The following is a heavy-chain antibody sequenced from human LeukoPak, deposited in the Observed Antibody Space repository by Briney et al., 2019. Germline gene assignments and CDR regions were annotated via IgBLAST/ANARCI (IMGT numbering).Heavy chain of an antibody. CDR2: IYYSGST. D-gene: IGHD3-10*01. CDR3: ARERLLWFGDRWFDP. Sequence: SETLSLTCTVSGGSISSYYWNWIRQPPGKGLEWIGYIYYSGSTNYNPSLKSRVTISVDTSKNQFSLKLSSVTAADTAVYYCARERLLWFGDRWFDPWGQGTLVTVSS. J-gene: IGHJ5*02. CDR1: GGSISSYY. V-gene: IGHV4-59*01.